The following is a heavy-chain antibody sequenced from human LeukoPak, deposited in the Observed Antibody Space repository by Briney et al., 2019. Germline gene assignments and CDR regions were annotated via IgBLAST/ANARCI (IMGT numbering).Heavy chain of an antibody. D-gene: IGHD1-1*01. CDR2: ISGSGGST. J-gene: IGHJ6*02. CDR3: ARGWKDNYYGMDV. V-gene: IGHV3-23*01. CDR1: GFTFSSYA. Sequence: GGSLRLSCAASGFTFSSYAMSWVCQAPGKGLEWVSAISGSGGSTYYADSVKGRFTISRDNAKNSLYLQLNSLRAEDTAVYYCARGWKDNYYGMDVWGQGTTVTVSS.